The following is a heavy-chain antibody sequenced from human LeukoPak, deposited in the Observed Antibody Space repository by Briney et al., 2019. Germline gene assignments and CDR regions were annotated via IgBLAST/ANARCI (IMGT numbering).Heavy chain of an antibody. CDR3: ARDRSSSGGSWDAFDI. J-gene: IGHJ3*02. D-gene: IGHD2-15*01. Sequence: ASVTVSRTASGYTFTNYGISWVRQAPGQGLEWMGWISAYNGNTNYAQKLQGRVTMTTDTSTSTAYMELRSLRSDDTAVYYCARDRSSSGGSWDAFDIWGQGTMVTVSS. CDR1: GYTFTNYG. CDR2: ISAYNGNT. V-gene: IGHV1-18*01.